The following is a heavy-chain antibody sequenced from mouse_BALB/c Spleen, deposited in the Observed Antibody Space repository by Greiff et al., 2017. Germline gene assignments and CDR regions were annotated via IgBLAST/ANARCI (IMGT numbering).Heavy chain of an antibody. CDR3: VSYYYYGSSRWYFDV. CDR1: GFTFNTYA. V-gene: IGHV10-1*02. Sequence: VQLQQSGGGLVQPKGSLKLSCAASGFTFNTYAMNWVRQAPGKGLEWVARIRSKSNNYATYYADSVKDRFTISRDDSQSMLYLQMNNLKTEDTAMYYCVSYYYYGSSRWYFDVWGAGTTVTVSS. CDR2: IRSKSNNYAT. J-gene: IGHJ1*01. D-gene: IGHD1-1*01.